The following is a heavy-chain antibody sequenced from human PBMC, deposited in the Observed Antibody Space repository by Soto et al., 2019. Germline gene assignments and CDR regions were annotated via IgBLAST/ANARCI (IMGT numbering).Heavy chain of an antibody. CDR3: AHSVTMVRGVILGYNWFDP. CDR2: IYWNDDK. Sequence: GLDLEWLALIYWNDDKRYSPSLKSRLTITKDTSKNQVVLTMTNMDPVDTATYYCAHSVTMVRGVILGYNWFDPWGQGTLVTVSS. V-gene: IGHV2-5*01. J-gene: IGHJ5*02. D-gene: IGHD3-10*01.